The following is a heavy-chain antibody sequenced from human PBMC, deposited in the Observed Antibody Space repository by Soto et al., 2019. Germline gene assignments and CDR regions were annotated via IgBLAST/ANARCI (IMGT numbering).Heavy chain of an antibody. CDR2: ISASGGST. D-gene: IGHD1-26*01. V-gene: IGHV3-23*01. CDR3: AKVLSSGSYSGALEY. J-gene: IGHJ4*02. CDR1: GFSITGFA. Sequence: AGGSLRLSCVASGFSITGFAMSWVRQAPGKGLEWASAISASGGSTYADSVKGRFTISRDNSKNTLYLQMNSLRVEDTAVYYCAKVLSSGSYSGALEYWGQGALVTVSS.